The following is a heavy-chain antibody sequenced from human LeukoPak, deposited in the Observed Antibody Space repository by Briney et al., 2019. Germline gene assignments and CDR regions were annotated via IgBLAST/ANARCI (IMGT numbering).Heavy chain of an antibody. V-gene: IGHV4-34*01. J-gene: IGHJ5*02. CDR2: INDSVSI. Sequence: SETLCLTCAVYGGSFSGYYWSWIRLPPGKGLEWIGEINDSVSINYNPSLKSRVTISVDTSMNQFSLELISVTAAHTAVYYCAGGLNPRSDILPDYYRRYWFDPWGQGTLVTVSS. CDR3: AGGLNPRSDILPDYYRRYWFDP. CDR1: GGSFSGYY. D-gene: IGHD3-9*01.